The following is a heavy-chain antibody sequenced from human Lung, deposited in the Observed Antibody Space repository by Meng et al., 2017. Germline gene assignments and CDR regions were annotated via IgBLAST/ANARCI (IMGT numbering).Heavy chain of an antibody. Sequence: QVQLVQSGAEVKKPGSSVKVSCKASGGTFSSSAISWVRQAPGQGLEWMGGIIPLFDTTHYAQNFQGRVSITADESTRTAYMELSSLRSEDTAVYYCARALGLTTMMTYWGQGTLVTVFS. CDR3: ARALGLTTMMTY. CDR2: IIPLFDTT. V-gene: IGHV1-69*01. D-gene: IGHD3-22*01. J-gene: IGHJ4*02. CDR1: GGTFSSSA.